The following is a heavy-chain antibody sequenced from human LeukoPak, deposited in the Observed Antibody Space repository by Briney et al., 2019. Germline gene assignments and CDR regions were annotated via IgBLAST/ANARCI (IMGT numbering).Heavy chain of an antibody. V-gene: IGHV1-46*01. CDR1: GGTFSSYA. D-gene: IGHD3-9*01. J-gene: IGHJ4*02. CDR3: ASGAFDWLSQLDY. CDR2: VNPSDGST. Sequence: ASVKVSCKASGGTFSSYAISWVRQAPGQGLERMGIVNPSDGSTTYAQKFQGRVTMTRDTSTSTVYMELSSLRSEDTAVYYCASGAFDWLSQLDYWGQGTLVTVSS.